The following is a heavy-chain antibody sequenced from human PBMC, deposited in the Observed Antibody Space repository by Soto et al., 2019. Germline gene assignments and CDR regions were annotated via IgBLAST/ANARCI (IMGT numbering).Heavy chain of an antibody. Sequence: QVVLVESGGGVVQPGRSLRLSCAASGFTFSNYCMHWVRQAPGKGLEWVALIWFDGSNKYYIDSVKGRFTISRDNSKNTLYLQMDSLRAEDTAVYFCASCTIIPPRYMAVLGRGTTVTVSS. CDR2: IWFDGSNK. D-gene: IGHD3-22*01. J-gene: IGHJ6*03. CDR3: ASCTIIPPRYMAV. V-gene: IGHV3-33*01. CDR1: GFTFSNYC.